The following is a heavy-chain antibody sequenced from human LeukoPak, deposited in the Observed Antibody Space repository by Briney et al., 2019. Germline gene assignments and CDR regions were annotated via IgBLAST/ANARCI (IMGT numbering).Heavy chain of an antibody. Sequence: PGGSLRLSCAASGFTFSSYAMSWVRQAPGKGLEWVSAISGSGGSTYYADSVKGRFTISRDNSKNTLYLQMNSLKTEDTAVYYCARPSGVNWNDYYLDYWGQGTLVTVSS. CDR1: GFTFSSYA. CDR2: ISGSGGST. J-gene: IGHJ4*02. CDR3: ARPSGVNWNDYYLDY. D-gene: IGHD1-1*01. V-gene: IGHV3-23*01.